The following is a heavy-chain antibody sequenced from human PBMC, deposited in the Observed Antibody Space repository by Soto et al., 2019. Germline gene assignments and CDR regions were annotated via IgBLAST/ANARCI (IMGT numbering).Heavy chain of an antibody. D-gene: IGHD2-21*01. J-gene: IGHJ3*02. CDR1: SGSISTYY. CDR2: IYYSGST. V-gene: IGHV4-59*01. CDR3: ARGPLIYGFDI. Sequence: QVQLQESGPGLVKPSETLSLTCSVSSGSISTYYWSWFRQPPGKGLEWIGYIYYSGSTNYNPSLKSRVTLSVDTSKNQFSMKLRSVTAADTAVYYCARGPLIYGFDIWGQGTMVTVSS.